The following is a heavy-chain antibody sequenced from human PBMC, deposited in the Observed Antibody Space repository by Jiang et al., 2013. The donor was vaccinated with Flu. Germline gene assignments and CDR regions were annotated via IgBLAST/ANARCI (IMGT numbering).Heavy chain of an antibody. CDR1: SDSITSHY. J-gene: IGHJ4*02. CDR2: MSFGGSP. D-gene: IGHD2-15*01. Sequence: GPGLVKPSETLSLTCAASSDSITSHYYNWIRQPPGRGLEWIGYMSFGGSPNYNPSLKSRLTIFADTSKNQFSLKLTSVTAADTAVYYCARSHCSGGMCYTKLPINWGQGTLVTVSS. V-gene: IGHV4-59*11. CDR3: ARSHCSGGMCYTKLPIN.